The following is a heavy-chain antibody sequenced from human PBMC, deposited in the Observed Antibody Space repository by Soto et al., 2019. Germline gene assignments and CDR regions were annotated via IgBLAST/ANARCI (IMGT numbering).Heavy chain of an antibody. V-gene: IGHV3-23*01. CDR1: GLTFSSFA. CDR2: ISGSGGST. CDR3: AKGHSSSPSPQYYYYGMDV. Sequence: GGSLRLSCAASGLTFSSFAMSWVRQAPGKGLEWVSGISGSGGSTYHADSVKGRFIISRDNSKNMLYLQMNSVRAEDTAVYYCAKGHSSSPSPQYYYYGMDVWCQGPTVTVS. J-gene: IGHJ6*02. D-gene: IGHD6-13*01.